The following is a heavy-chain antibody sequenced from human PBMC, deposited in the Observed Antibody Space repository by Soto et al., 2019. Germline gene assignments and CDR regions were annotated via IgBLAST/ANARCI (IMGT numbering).Heavy chain of an antibody. V-gene: IGHV2-70*01. J-gene: IGHJ4*02. D-gene: IGHD2-2*01. CDR2: IDWDDDK. CDR3: ARMTAMPTYPFDY. Sequence: SGPTCEPPQTLTLTCTFSGFSLSTSGMCVSWIRQPPGKALEWLALIDWDDDKYYSTSLKTRLTISKDTSKNQVVLTMTNMDPVDTGKYYCARMTAMPTYPFDYWGQGTLVTVSS. CDR1: GFSLSTSGMC.